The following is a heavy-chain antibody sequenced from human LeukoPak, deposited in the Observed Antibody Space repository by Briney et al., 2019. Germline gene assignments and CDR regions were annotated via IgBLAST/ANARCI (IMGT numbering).Heavy chain of an antibody. Sequence: PGESLRLSCAASGFTFSNAWMSWVRQAPGKGLEWVGRIKSKTDGGTTDYAAPVKGRFTISRDDSKNTLYLQMNSLKTEDTAVYYCTPPGDDDFWSGAKSDGRYYYMDVWGKGTTVTVSS. J-gene: IGHJ6*03. CDR2: IKSKTDGGTT. CDR1: GFTFSNAW. D-gene: IGHD3-3*01. CDR3: TPPGDDDFWSGAKSDGRYYYMDV. V-gene: IGHV3-15*01.